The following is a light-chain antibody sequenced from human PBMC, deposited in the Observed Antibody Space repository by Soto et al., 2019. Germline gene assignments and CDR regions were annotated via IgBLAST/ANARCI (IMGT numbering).Light chain of an antibody. CDR3: SSYTAGGTI. Sequence: QSALTQPASVSGSPGQSITISCTGTSGDVGGYYYVSWYQQLPGKAPKLMISEVSNRPSGVSNRFSGSKSGNTASLTISVLQDEDEADYFCSSYTAGGTIFGTGTKLTVL. J-gene: IGLJ1*01. V-gene: IGLV2-14*01. CDR2: EVS. CDR1: SGDVGGYYY.